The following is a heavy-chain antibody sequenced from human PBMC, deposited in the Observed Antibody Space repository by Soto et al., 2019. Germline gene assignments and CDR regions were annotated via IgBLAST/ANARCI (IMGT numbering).Heavy chain of an antibody. J-gene: IGHJ3*02. CDR3: AHLMITYGGVIADDAFDI. CDR2: IYWDDDK. D-gene: IGHD3-16*02. V-gene: IGHV2-5*02. CDR1: GFSLTTRQVG. Sequence: QFTLKESGPTLVKPTQTLTLTCTFSGFSLTTRQVGVGWIRQPPGQALEWLAVIYWDDDKRYSPSLKSRLAITKDTSKNQVVLTMTNVGPMDTATYYCAHLMITYGGVIADDAFDIWGQGTMVTVSS.